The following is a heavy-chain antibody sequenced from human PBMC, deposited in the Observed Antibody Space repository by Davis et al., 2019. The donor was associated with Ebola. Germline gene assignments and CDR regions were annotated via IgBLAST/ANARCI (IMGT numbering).Heavy chain of an antibody. CDR2: FNDNGGTT. V-gene: IGHV3-64D*06. CDR1: GFTFNNYA. D-gene: IGHD3-3*01. J-gene: IGHJ3*02. Sequence: PGGSLRLSCSASGFTFNNYAMHWVRQAPGRGLDFVSGFNDNGGTTHYADSVKGRFTISRDDSRSTVYLQMSSLTVEDTALYYCVKDRRWSYAFDIWGQGTMVTVSS. CDR3: VKDRRWSYAFDI.